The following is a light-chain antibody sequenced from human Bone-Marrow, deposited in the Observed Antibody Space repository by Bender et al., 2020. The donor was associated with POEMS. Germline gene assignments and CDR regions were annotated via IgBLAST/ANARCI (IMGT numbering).Light chain of an antibody. V-gene: IGLV2-8*01. CDR1: SSDVGGYNY. CDR2: EVT. Sequence: QSALTQPPSASGSRGQSVTISCTGTSSDVGGYNYVSWYQQHPDKAPQLIIYEVTKRPSGVPDRFSGSRSGNTASLTVSGLQAEDEADYCCSSYAGSANFVIFGGGTKLTVL. J-gene: IGLJ2*01. CDR3: SSYAGSANFVI.